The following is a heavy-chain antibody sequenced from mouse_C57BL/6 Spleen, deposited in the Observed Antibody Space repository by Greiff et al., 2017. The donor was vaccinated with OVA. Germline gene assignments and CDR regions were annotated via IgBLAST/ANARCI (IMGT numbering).Heavy chain of an antibody. CDR2: ISSGSSTI. Sequence: EVMLVESGGGLVKPGGSLKLSCAASGFTFSDYGMHWVRQAPEKGLEWVAYISSGSSTIYYADTVKGRFTISRDNAKNTLFLQMTSLRSEDTAMYYCARKDYYGSSSHFDVWGTGTTVTVSS. CDR1: GFTFSDYG. CDR3: ARKDYYGSSSHFDV. V-gene: IGHV5-17*01. D-gene: IGHD1-1*01. J-gene: IGHJ1*03.